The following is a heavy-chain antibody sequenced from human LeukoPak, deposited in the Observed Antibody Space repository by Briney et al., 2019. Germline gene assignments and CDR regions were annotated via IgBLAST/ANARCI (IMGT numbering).Heavy chain of an antibody. D-gene: IGHD6-19*01. Sequence: ASVKVSCKASGYTSNDYYMHSVRHAPGQRLEWMGWINPNSGGTKFAQKFQGRVTMTRDTSISTAYMELSRLRSDDTAVYYCARVQGSGWSYDAFDIWGQGTMVTVSS. CDR1: GYTSNDYY. CDR3: ARVQGSGWSYDAFDI. CDR2: INPNSGGT. V-gene: IGHV1-2*02. J-gene: IGHJ3*02.